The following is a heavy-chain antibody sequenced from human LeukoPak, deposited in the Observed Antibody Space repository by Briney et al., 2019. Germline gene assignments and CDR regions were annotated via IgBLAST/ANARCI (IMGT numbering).Heavy chain of an antibody. Sequence: ASETLSLTCTVSCGSISSYYWSWLRQPPGKGLEWIGYIYTSGSTNYNPSLKSRVTISVDTYKNQFSLKLSSVTAADTAVYYCARRLTDVGGATSYYYYYMDVWGKGTTVTVSS. CDR1: CGSISSYY. D-gene: IGHD1-26*01. V-gene: IGHV4-4*09. J-gene: IGHJ6*03. CDR2: IYTSGST. CDR3: ARRLTDVGGATSYYYYYMDV.